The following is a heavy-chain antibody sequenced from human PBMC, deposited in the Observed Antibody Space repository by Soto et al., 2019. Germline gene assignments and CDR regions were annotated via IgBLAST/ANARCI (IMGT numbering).Heavy chain of an antibody. D-gene: IGHD5-18*01. Sequence: EVQLLESGGGLVQPGGSLRLSCAASGFTFSSYAMSWVRQAPGKGLEWVSAISGSGGSTYYADSVKGRFTISRDNSKNTLYLQVNSLRAEDTAVYYCAKDSNSAGPSGYSYAFWGQGTLVTVSS. CDR1: GFTFSSYA. CDR2: ISGSGGST. CDR3: AKDSNSAGPSGYSYAF. V-gene: IGHV3-23*01. J-gene: IGHJ4*02.